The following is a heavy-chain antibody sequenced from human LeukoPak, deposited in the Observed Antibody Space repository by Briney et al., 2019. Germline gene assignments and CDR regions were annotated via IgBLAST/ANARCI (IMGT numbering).Heavy chain of an antibody. V-gene: IGHV1-46*01. Sequence: GASAKVSCKASGYTFTTYYMHWVRQAPGQGLEWMGIINPSGGSTSYAQKFQGRVTMTRDMSTSTVYMDLSSLRSEDTAVYYCARGRGSSSWYEYFDSWGQGTLVTVSS. D-gene: IGHD6-13*01. CDR1: GYTFTTYY. J-gene: IGHJ4*02. CDR2: INPSGGST. CDR3: ARGRGSSSWYEYFDS.